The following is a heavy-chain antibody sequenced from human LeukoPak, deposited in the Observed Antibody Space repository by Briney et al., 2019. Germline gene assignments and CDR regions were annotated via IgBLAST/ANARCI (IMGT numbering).Heavy chain of an antibody. V-gene: IGHV3-21*01. Sequence: PGGSLRLSCAASGFTFSSYSMNWVRQAPGKGLEWVSSIRSSSSYIYYADSVKGRFTISRDNAKNSLYLQMNSLRAEDTAVYYCARENAYCSGGSCYGRWFDPWGQGTLVTVSS. J-gene: IGHJ5*02. D-gene: IGHD2-15*01. CDR3: ARENAYCSGGSCYGRWFDP. CDR2: IRSSSSYI. CDR1: GFTFSSYS.